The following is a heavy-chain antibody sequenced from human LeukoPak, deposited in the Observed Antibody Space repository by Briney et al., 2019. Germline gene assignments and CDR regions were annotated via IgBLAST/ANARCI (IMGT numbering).Heavy chain of an antibody. V-gene: IGHV3-7*01. CDR2: IRQDGSDR. CDR1: GFTLSSNW. J-gene: IGHJ4*02. CDR3: ARDRDCGDGGCYPHFDY. Sequence: GGSLRLSCVASGFTLSSNWMSWVRQSPGRGLEWVANIRQDGSDRYYMDSVRGRFTISRDNAKNSLSLQMNSLRVEDTGVYYCARDRDCGDGGCYPHFDYWGQGVQVTVSS. D-gene: IGHD2-15*01.